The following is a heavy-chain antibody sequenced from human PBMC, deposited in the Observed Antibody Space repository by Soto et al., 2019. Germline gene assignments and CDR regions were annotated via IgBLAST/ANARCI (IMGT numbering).Heavy chain of an antibody. Sequence: GGSLRLSCAASGFTFSSYAMSWVRQAPGKGLEWVSAISGSGGSTYYADSVKGRFSISRDNSKNTLYLQMNSLRAEDTAVYYCAKGTPWRGETYYYYMDVWGKGTMVTVSS. J-gene: IGHJ6*03. CDR2: ISGSGGST. CDR1: GFTFSSYA. V-gene: IGHV3-23*01. D-gene: IGHD2-15*01. CDR3: AKGTPWRGETYYYYMDV.